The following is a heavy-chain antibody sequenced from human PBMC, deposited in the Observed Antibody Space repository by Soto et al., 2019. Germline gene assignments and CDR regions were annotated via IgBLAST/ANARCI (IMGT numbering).Heavy chain of an antibody. CDR3: ARDYHYYGSVDQYYFDY. D-gene: IGHD3-10*01. CDR2: IIPIFGTA. CDR1: GGTFSSYA. J-gene: IGHJ4*02. Sequence: EASVKVSCKASGGTFSSYAISWVRQAPGQGLEWMGGIIPIFGTANYAQKFQGRVTITADESTSTAYMELSSLRSEDTAVYYCARDYHYYGSVDQYYFDYWGQGTLVTVSS. V-gene: IGHV1-69*13.